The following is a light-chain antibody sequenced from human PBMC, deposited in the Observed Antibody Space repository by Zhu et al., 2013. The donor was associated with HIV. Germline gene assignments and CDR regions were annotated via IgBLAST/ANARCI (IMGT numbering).Light chain of an antibody. CDR1: QSVSSN. Sequence: EIVMTQSPATLSVSPGERATLSCRASQSVSSNLAWYQQKPGQAPRLLIYGASSRAPGIPDRFSGGGSGTVFTLTITGLEPEDFGMYFCQRFGSSYTWTFGQGDQRGNQT. CDR2: GAS. J-gene: IGKJ1*01. V-gene: IGKV3-20*01. CDR3: QRFGSSYTWT.